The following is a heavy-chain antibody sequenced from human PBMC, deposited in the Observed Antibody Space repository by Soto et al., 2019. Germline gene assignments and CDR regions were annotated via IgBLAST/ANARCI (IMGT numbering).Heavy chain of an antibody. J-gene: IGHJ4*02. D-gene: IGHD3-22*01. CDR3: TRVRDSNDY. V-gene: IGHV3-48*03. CDR2: IRSSGRSI. Sequence: LRLSCVGSGFTFSSYEMNWVRQAPGKGLEWVSNIRSSGRSINYADSVKGRFTISRDNAKNSLYLQMNSLRAEDTAVYYCTRVRDSNDYWGQGTLVTVSS. CDR1: GFTFSSYE.